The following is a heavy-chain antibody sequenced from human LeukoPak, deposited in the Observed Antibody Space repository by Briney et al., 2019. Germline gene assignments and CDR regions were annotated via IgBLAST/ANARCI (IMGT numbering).Heavy chain of an antibody. V-gene: IGHV1-18*01. J-gene: IGHJ5*02. CDR2: ISAYNGNT. D-gene: IGHD3-22*01. Sequence: ASVKVSCKASGYTFTSYGTSWVRQAPGQGLEWMGWISAYNGNTNYAQKLQGRVTMTTDTSTSTAYMELRSLRSDDTAVYYCARDGRHYYDSSGYYGEFDPWGQGTLVTVSS. CDR1: GYTFTSYG. CDR3: ARDGRHYYDSSGYYGEFDP.